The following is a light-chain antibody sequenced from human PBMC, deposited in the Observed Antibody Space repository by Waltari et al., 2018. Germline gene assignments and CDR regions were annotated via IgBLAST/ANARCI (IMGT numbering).Light chain of an antibody. CDR3: QQYFSVPLT. V-gene: IGKV1-NL1*01. J-gene: IGKJ4*01. CDR1: QDISNA. CDR2: ATS. Sequence: IQLTQPPSSLPASVGDRVPITCRASQDISNAVAWYPQKVGRAPQRLIYATSKVERGFPARFSCRASWTTYGLTIDSFQSDDSAIYFCQQYFSVPLTFSGGSKIEI.